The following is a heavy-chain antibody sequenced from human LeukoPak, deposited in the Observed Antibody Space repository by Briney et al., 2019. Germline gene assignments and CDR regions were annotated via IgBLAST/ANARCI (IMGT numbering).Heavy chain of an antibody. V-gene: IGHV3-30*07. D-gene: IGHD2-2*01. CDR1: GFTLSSYA. Sequence: GRSLRLSCAASGFTLSSYAVHWVRQAPGKGLEGVAVISYDGSNKYYANSVKGRLPISRDNSKNTLNRQMNSLRAEDTAVYYCARADIVVVPAAMMAGYFDYWGQGTLVTVSS. CDR3: ARADIVVVPAAMMAGYFDY. J-gene: IGHJ4*02. CDR2: ISYDGSNK.